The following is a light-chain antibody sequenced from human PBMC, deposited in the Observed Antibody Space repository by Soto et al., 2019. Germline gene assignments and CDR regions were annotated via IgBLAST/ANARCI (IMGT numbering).Light chain of an antibody. CDR3: QHFGGTTFT. CDR1: QSVSSSY. Sequence: EIVMTQSPATLSLSPWERASLYWRASQSVSSSYLAWYQKRPGQTPSLLIYGASTRATGIPDRFSGSGSGTHFTLTISRLEPGDFAVYYCQHFGGTTFTFGQGTRLEIK. V-gene: IGKV3-20*01. CDR2: GAS. J-gene: IGKJ5*01.